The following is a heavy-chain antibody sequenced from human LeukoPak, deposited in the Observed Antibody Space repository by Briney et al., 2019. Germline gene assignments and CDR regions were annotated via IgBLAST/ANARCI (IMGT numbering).Heavy chain of an antibody. J-gene: IGHJ5*02. D-gene: IGHD3-9*01. Sequence: GGSLRLSCAASGFTVSSNYMSWVRQAPGKGLEWVSVIYSGGSTYYADSVKGRFTISRDNSKNTLYLQMNSLRAEDTAVYYCARVGHKLDRQVRAAFDPWGQGTLVTVSS. V-gene: IGHV3-66*01. CDR2: IYSGGST. CDR3: ARVGHKLDRQVRAAFDP. CDR1: GFTVSSNY.